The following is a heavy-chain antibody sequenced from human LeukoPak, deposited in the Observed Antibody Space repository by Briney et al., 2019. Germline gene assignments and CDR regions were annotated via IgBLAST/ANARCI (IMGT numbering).Heavy chain of an antibody. V-gene: IGHV3-23*01. CDR1: GFTFSSYS. Sequence: PGGSLRLSCAASGFTFSSYSMNWVRQAPGKGLEWVSAISGSGGSTYYADSVKGRFTISRDNSKNTLYLQMNSLRAEDTAVYYCAKGGGYCSGGSCYWGYFDYWGQGTLVTVSS. CDR3: AKGGGYCSGGSCYWGYFDY. D-gene: IGHD2-15*01. CDR2: ISGSGGST. J-gene: IGHJ4*02.